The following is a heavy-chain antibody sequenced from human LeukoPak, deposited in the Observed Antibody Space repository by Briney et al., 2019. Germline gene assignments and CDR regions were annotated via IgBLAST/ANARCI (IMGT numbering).Heavy chain of an antibody. Sequence: PGGSLRLSCAASGLTFSTYSMNWVRQAPGKGLEWVSYISSSSSTIYYADSVKGRFTISRDNAKNSLHLQMNSLRDEDTAVYYCAREYSSSSGNALDYWGQGTLVTVSS. J-gene: IGHJ4*02. CDR2: ISSSSSTI. D-gene: IGHD6-6*01. CDR3: AREYSSSSGNALDY. V-gene: IGHV3-48*02. CDR1: GLTFSTYS.